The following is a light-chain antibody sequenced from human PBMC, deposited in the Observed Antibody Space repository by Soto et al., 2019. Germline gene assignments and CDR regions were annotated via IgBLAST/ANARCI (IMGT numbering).Light chain of an antibody. V-gene: IGLV1-44*01. CDR1: SSNIGSNT. CDR2: SNN. Sequence: QSVLTQPPSASGTPGQRVTISCSGSSSNIGSNTVNWYQQLPGTAPKLLIYSNNQRPSGVPDRFSGSKSGTSASLAISELQSEDEADYYCAAWDDSLNGPHVVFGGGTKVTVL. J-gene: IGLJ2*01. CDR3: AAWDDSLNGPHVV.